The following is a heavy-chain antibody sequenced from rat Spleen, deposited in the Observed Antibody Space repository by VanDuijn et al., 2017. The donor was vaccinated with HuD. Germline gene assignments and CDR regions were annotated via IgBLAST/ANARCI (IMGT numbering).Heavy chain of an antibody. Sequence: EVQLVESGGGLVQPGRSMKLSCAASGFTFSGFPMTWVRQAPAKGLEWVASISPTGGSTYYRESVKGRFTISRDNAKSTLYLQMDSLRSEDTATYYCARLTTMGIDYSDYWGQGVMVTVSS. CDR1: GFTFSGFP. D-gene: IGHD1-7*01. CDR2: ISPTGGST. CDR3: ARLTTMGIDYSDY. J-gene: IGHJ2*01. V-gene: IGHV5-46*01.